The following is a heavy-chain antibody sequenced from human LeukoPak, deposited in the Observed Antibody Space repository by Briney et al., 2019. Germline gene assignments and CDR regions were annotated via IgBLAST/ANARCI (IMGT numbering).Heavy chain of an antibody. CDR1: GGSISSNSYY. CDR2: IYYSGST. J-gene: IGHJ4*02. Sequence: SETLSLTCAVSGGSISSNSYYWGWIRQPPGKGLEWIGSIYYSGSTYYNPSLKSRVTISGDTSKNQFALKLSSVTAADTAVYYCARLAATGTRRFDYWGQGTLVNVSS. CDR3: ARLAATGTRRFDY. D-gene: IGHD6-13*01. V-gene: IGHV4-39*01.